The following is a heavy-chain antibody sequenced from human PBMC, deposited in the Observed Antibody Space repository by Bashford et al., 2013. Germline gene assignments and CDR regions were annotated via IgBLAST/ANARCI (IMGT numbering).Heavy chain of an antibody. V-gene: IGHV4-28*01. CDR1: GYSISSSNW. J-gene: IGHJ6*02. D-gene: IGHD6-19*01. CDR3: ARQGQWPLYGMDV. Sequence: SETLSLTCAVSGYSISSSNWWGWIRQPPGKGLEWIGYIYYSGSTYYNPSLKSRVTMSVDTSKNQFSLKLSSVTAVDTAVYYCARQGQWPLYGMDVVGPRGPRSPSP. CDR2: IYYSGST.